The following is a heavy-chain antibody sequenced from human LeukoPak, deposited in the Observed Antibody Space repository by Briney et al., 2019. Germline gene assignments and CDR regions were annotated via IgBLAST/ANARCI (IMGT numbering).Heavy chain of an antibody. CDR3: VREARESGGFDY. Sequence: GGSLRLSCAGSGFTFSSYWMTWVRQAPGKGLEWVANIKQGGSEKYYVDSVKGRFTISRDNAKNSLYLQMNSLRAEDTAVYYCVREARESGGFDYWGQGTLVTVSS. V-gene: IGHV3-7*01. CDR2: IKQGGSEK. D-gene: IGHD5-24*01. J-gene: IGHJ4*02. CDR1: GFTFSSYW.